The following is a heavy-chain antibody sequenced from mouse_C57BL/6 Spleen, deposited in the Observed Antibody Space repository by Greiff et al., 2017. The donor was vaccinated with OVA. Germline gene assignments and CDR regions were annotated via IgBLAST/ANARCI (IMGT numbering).Heavy chain of an antibody. D-gene: IGHD2-12*01. CDR1: GYTFTSYW. Sequence: AQLQQPGAELVRPGTSVKLSCKASGYTFTSYWMPWVKQRPGQGLEWIGVIDPSDSYTNYNQKFKGKATLTVDTSSSTAYMQLSSLTSEDSAVYYCARTLTTEFDYWGQGTTLTVSS. V-gene: IGHV1-59*01. CDR2: IDPSDSYT. CDR3: ARTLTTEFDY. J-gene: IGHJ2*01.